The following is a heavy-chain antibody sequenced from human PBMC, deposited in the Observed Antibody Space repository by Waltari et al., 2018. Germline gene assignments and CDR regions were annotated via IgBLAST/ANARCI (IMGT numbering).Heavy chain of an antibody. CDR1: GGSISSYY. D-gene: IGHD6-19*01. CDR2: IYYSGST. CDR3: ARGGGQYSSGWGYFDY. J-gene: IGHJ4*02. Sequence: QVQLQESGPGLVKPSETLSLTCTVSGGSISSYYWSWIRQPPGKGLEWIGYIYYSGSTNYNPSLKSRVTISVDTSKNQFSLKLSSVTAADTAVYYCARGGGQYSSGWGYFDYWGQGTLVTISS. V-gene: IGHV4-59*01.